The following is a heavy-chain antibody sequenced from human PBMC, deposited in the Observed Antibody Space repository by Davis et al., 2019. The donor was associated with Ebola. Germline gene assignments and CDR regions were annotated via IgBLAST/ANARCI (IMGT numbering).Heavy chain of an antibody. CDR3: ASCGGDCYSGEAFDI. CDR1: GYTFTSYG. CDR2: ISAYNGNT. D-gene: IGHD2-21*01. V-gene: IGHV1-18*01. J-gene: IGHJ3*02. Sequence: AASVKVSCKASGYTFTSYGISWVRQAPGQGLEWMGWISAYNGNTNYAQKLQGRVTMTTDTSTSTAYMELRSLRSDDTAVYYCASCGGDCYSGEAFDIWGQGTMVTVSS.